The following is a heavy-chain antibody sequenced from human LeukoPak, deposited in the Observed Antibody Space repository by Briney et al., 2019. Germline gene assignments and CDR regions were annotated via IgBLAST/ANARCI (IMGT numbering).Heavy chain of an antibody. D-gene: IGHD6-13*01. J-gene: IGHJ5*02. CDR2: SYYSGST. CDR3: ARAAAAAVNWFDP. V-gene: IGHV4-59*01. Sequence: SETLSLTCTVSGGSISSYYWSWIRQPPGKRLEWIGYSYYSGSTNYNPSLKSRVTISVDTSKNQFSLKLSSVTAADTAVYYCARAAAAAVNWFDPWGQGTLVTVSS. CDR1: GGSISSYY.